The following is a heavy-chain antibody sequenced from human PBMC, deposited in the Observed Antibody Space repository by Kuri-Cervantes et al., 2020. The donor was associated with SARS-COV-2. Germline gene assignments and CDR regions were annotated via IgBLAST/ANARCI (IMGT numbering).Heavy chain of an antibody. D-gene: IGHD3-22*01. CDR1: GVDFSNYG. J-gene: IGHJ4*02. V-gene: IGHV3-30*02. CDR3: AKDGDYYDSSGYYN. Sequence: GESLKISCVGSGVDFSNYGMHWVRQAPGKGLEWVAFIRYDGSKEYYVDSVKGRFSISRDSSKNTLYLQMDSLGAADTAVYYCAKDGDYYDSSGYYNWGQGTLVTVSS. CDR2: IRYDGSKE.